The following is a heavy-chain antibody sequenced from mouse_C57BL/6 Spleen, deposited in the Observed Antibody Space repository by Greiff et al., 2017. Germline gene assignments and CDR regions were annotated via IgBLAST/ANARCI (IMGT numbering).Heavy chain of an antibody. CDR3: AKNWDMAMDY. CDR1: GFSLTSYG. Sequence: VMLVESGPGLVQPSQSLSITCTVSGFSLTSYGVHWVRPSPGTGLEWLGVIWRGGSTDYNAAFMSRLSITKDNSKSQVFFKMNSLQADDTAIYYCAKNWDMAMDYWGQGTSVTVSS. CDR2: IWRGGST. D-gene: IGHD4-1*01. V-gene: IGHV2-5*01. J-gene: IGHJ4*01.